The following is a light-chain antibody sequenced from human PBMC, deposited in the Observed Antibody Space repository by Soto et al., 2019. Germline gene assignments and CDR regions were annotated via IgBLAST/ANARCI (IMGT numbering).Light chain of an antibody. CDR1: QSVANR. Sequence: EIVMTQSPATLSLSPGERATLSCRASQSVANRLAWYQHTPGQAPRLLIYGAIYRATGVPARFSGSGSGTEFTLTITSLQSEDFALYYCQQYIDWPRTFGQGTKVDI. V-gene: IGKV3-15*01. CDR2: GAI. J-gene: IGKJ1*01. CDR3: QQYIDWPRT.